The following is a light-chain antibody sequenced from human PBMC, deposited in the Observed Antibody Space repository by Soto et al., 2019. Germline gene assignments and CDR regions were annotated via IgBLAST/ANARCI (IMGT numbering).Light chain of an antibody. Sequence: EIVLTQSPATLSLSPGERATLSCRASQSVSSYLAWYQQKPGQAPRLLIYEASNRATGIPARFSGSGSGTDFTLTISSLEPEDVAVYYWQQRSNWLTFGGGTKVEIK. CDR1: QSVSSY. CDR3: QQRSNWLT. V-gene: IGKV3-11*01. J-gene: IGKJ4*01. CDR2: EAS.